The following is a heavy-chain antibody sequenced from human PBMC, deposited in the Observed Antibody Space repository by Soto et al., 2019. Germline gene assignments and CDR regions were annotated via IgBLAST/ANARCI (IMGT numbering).Heavy chain of an antibody. CDR2: ISGYNGNT. J-gene: IGHJ4*02. CDR3: AIDHTYYDSRGLFDC. V-gene: IGHV1-18*04. Sequence: AASVNVSCKASGYTFTGYGISWLRQAPGQGLEWMGWISGYNGNTNYAQKFQGSVTMTTDTSTSTAYMELRSLRSDDTAVYYCAIDHTYYDSRGLFDCWGQGNMVTVSS. D-gene: IGHD3-22*01. CDR1: GYTFTGYG.